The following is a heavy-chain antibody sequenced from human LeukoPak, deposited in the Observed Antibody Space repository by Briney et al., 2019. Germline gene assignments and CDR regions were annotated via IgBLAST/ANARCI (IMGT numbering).Heavy chain of an antibody. Sequence: TGGSLRLSCAASGFTFSNYWMHWVRQAPGKGLEWVPSISSSSSYIYYADSVKGRFTISRDNAKNSLYLQMNSLRAEDTAVYYCARSRQEWLRLRNRGVPNWFDPWGQGTLVTVSS. D-gene: IGHD5-12*01. CDR2: ISSSSSYI. CDR1: GFTFSNYW. J-gene: IGHJ5*02. V-gene: IGHV3-21*01. CDR3: ARSRQEWLRLRNRGVPNWFDP.